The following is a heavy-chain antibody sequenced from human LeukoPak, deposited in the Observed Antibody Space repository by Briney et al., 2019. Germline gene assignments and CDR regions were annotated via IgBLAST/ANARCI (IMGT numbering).Heavy chain of an antibody. Sequence: PGGSLRLSCAASGFTFSSHDMHWVRQGTGGRLEWVSGIGTGGDPLYPGSVKARFTISRENAENSLYLQMNSLRVGDTAVYYCARAVYYYDSSGQYYWYLDLWGRGTLVTVSS. CDR1: GFTFSSHD. CDR2: IGTGGDP. J-gene: IGHJ2*01. CDR3: ARAVYYYDSSGQYYWYLDL. D-gene: IGHD3-22*01. V-gene: IGHV3-13*05.